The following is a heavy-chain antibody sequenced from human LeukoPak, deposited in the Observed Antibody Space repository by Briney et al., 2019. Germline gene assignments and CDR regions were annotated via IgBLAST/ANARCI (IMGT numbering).Heavy chain of an antibody. V-gene: IGHV4-59*08. J-gene: IGHJ4*02. D-gene: IGHD3-10*01. CDR3: ASHTYYYGSGLTFDY. CDR1: GGSISSYY. Sequence: PSETLSLTCTVSGGSISSYYWSWIRQPPGKGLEWIGYIYYSGSTNYNPSLKSRVTISVDTSKNQFSLELSSVTAADTAVYYCASHTYYYGSGLTFDYWGQGTLVTVSS. CDR2: IYYSGST.